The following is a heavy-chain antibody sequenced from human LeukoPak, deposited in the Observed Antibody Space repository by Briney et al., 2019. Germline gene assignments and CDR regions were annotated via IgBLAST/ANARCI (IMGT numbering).Heavy chain of an antibody. V-gene: IGHV3-74*01. D-gene: IGHD3-9*01. CDR1: GFSFSGHW. CDR2: ISPTGSTT. CDR3: ARGIGYFDWLLFS. J-gene: IGHJ5*02. Sequence: GGSLRLSCTASGFSFSGHWMHWARQLPGKGLVWVSRISPTGSTTSYADSVKGRFTVSRDNAKNTLYLQMNSLRAEDSAVYYCARGIGYFDWLLFSWGQGTLLTVSS.